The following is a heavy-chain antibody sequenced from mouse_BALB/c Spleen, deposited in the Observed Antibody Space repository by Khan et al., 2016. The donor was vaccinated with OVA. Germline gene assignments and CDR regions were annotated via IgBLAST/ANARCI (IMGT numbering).Heavy chain of an antibody. Sequence: EVQLVESGPGLVKPSQSLSLTCTVTGYSITSDYAWNWIRQFPGNKLEWTGYINYSGGTSYLPSLKSRISITRDTSKNQFFLQLNSVTTEDSATYYCARWFAYWGQGTLVTVS. CDR1: GYSITSDYA. CDR2: INYSGGT. V-gene: IGHV3-2*02. CDR3: ARWFAY. J-gene: IGHJ3*01.